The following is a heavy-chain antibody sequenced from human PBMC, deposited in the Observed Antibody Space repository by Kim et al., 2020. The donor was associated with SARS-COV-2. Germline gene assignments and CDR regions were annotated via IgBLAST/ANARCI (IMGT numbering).Heavy chain of an antibody. J-gene: IGHJ3*02. CDR3: ARDSGEGLHRGAFDI. CDR1: GYTFTSYY. V-gene: IGHV1-46*01. D-gene: IGHD4-4*01. CDR2: INPSGGST. Sequence: ASVKVSCKASGYTFTSYYMHWVRQAPGQGLEWMGIINPSGGSTSYAQKFQGRVTMTRDTSTSTVYMELSSLRSEDTAVYYCARDSGEGLHRGAFDIWGQGTMVTVSS.